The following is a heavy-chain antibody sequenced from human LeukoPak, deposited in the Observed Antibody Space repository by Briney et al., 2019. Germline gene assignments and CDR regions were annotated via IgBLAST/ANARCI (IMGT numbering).Heavy chain of an antibody. CDR1: GASLSGYY. CDR3: ARDNPDYDLSGYGVFDF. V-gene: IGHV4-59*01. D-gene: IGHD3-22*01. J-gene: IGHJ4*02. Sequence: PSETLSLTCTVSGASLSGYYWTWIRQPPGKGQEWIGYNSYSRSTNYNPSLKSRVTISVDTSKNQFSLKLNSVTAADTAVYYCARDNPDYDLSGYGVFDFWGQGILVTVSS. CDR2: NSYSRST.